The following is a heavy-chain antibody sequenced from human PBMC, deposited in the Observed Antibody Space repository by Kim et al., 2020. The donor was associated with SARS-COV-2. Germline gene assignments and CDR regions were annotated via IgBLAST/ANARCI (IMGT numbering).Heavy chain of an antibody. D-gene: IGHD6-6*01. CDR3: ARIFDYSSSTYYYAVDV. V-gene: IGHV4-34*01. CDR2: INHSGST. J-gene: IGHJ6*02. Sequence: SETLSLTCAVYGGSFSIYYWSWIRQPPGKGLEWIGEINHSGSTNYNPSLKSRVTISVDTSKNQFSLKLSSVTAVDTAVYYCARIFDYSSSTYYYAVDVWGQGTTVTVSS. CDR1: GGSFSIYY.